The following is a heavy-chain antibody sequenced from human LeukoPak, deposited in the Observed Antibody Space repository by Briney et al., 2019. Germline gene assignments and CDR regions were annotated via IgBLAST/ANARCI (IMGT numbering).Heavy chain of an antibody. CDR2: ISGSGGNT. CDR3: AKSESSISGRSAS. V-gene: IGHV3-23*01. J-gene: IGHJ5*02. CDR1: GFTFNNYF. D-gene: IGHD2-2*01. Sequence: QTGGSLRLSCVASGFTFNNYFMRWVRQAPGKGLEWVSTISGSGGNTYYADFVKGRFTVSRDNSKNTLYLQMNTLRAEDTAVYYCAKSESSISGRSASWGQGTLVTVSS.